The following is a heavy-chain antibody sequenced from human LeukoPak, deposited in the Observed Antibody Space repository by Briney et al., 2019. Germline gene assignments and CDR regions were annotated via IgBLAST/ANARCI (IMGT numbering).Heavy chain of an antibody. D-gene: IGHD6-13*01. CDR3: ARARIAAAGVYYYYYGMDV. Sequence: PGGSLRLSCAASGFTFSSYAMHWVRQAPGKGLVWVSRINSDGSSTSYADSVKGRFTISRDNAKNTLYLQMNSLRAEDTAVYYCARARIAAAGVYYYYYGMDVWGQGTTVTVSS. J-gene: IGHJ6*02. CDR2: INSDGSST. V-gene: IGHV3-74*01. CDR1: GFTFSSYA.